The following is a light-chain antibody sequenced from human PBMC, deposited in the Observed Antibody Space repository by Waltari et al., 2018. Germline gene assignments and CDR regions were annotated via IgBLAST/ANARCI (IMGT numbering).Light chain of an antibody. V-gene: IGKV3-11*01. CDR3: QQRHKWPLT. CDR2: DAS. J-gene: IGKJ4*01. Sequence: EIVLTQSQATLSLSPGERATLSCRASESISSFLAWYQQKPGQAPRLLISDASNRATGIPARFSGRGSGTDFTLTISSLEFGDLGVYYCQQRHKWPLTFGAGTKVEI. CDR1: ESISSF.